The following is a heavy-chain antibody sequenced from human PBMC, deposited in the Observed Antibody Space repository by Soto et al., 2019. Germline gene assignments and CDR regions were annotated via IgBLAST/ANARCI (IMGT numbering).Heavy chain of an antibody. D-gene: IGHD2-15*01. CDR3: AGDEGMGDCSGSRCNRYFPH. CDR2: SDPSDGRA. V-gene: IGHV1-46*03. CDR1: GYTFTAYY. Sequence: QVQLVQSGAEVKKPGASVKVSCKAPGYTFTAYYIHWVRLAPGPGLEWMGMSDPSDGRASYAQQVQCRVSTTGDTSSSTVYIELRGLRSDDTAVYYCAGDEGMGDCSGSRCNRYFPHWGQGTLVTVSS. J-gene: IGHJ1*01.